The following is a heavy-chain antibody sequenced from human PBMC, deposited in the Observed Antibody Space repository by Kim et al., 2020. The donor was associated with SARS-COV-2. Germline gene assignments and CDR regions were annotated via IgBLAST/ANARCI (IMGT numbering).Heavy chain of an antibody. D-gene: IGHD2-2*01. CDR3: AREEYCRSSSCYSVYGMDV. V-gene: IGHV3-53*01. CDR1: GFTVSSNY. Sequence: GGSLRLSCAASGFTVSSNYMSWVRQAPGKGLEWVSVIYSGGSTYYADSVKGRFIISRDNSKNTLYLQMNSLRAEDTAVYYCAREEYCRSSSCYSVYGMDVWGQGTTVTVSS. CDR2: IYSGGST. J-gene: IGHJ6*02.